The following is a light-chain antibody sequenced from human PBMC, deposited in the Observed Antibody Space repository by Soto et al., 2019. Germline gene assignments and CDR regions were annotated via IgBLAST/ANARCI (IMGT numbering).Light chain of an antibody. CDR3: AAWDDSLSGPV. V-gene: IGLV1-47*02. CDR2: SND. J-gene: IGLJ3*02. CDR1: SSNIGSNY. Sequence: QSVLTQPPSASGTPGQRVTISCSGSSSNIGSNYVYWYQRLPGTAPKLLISSNDQRPSGAPDRFSGSKSGTSASLAIGRLRPGDEADYYCAAWDDSLSGPVFGGGTKLIVL.